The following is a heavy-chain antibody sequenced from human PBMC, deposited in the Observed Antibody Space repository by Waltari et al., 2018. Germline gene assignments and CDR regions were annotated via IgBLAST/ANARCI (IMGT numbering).Heavy chain of an antibody. CDR1: GFPFSKYW. CDR3: VSTGESGF. Sequence: VHLVESGGGVVQPGGSLRLSCAASGFPFSKYWIYWVRQAPGKDPVWVSRVNRDARVIGYADSVKGRVTMSRDNAKKMVFLQMNSLGVEDTAVYYCVSTGESGFWGQGTLVTVSS. CDR2: VNRDARVI. D-gene: IGHD2-8*02. J-gene: IGHJ4*02. V-gene: IGHV3-74*01.